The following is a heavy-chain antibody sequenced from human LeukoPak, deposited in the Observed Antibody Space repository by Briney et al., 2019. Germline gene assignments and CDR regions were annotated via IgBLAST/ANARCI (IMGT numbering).Heavy chain of an antibody. Sequence: GGSLRLSCAASGFTFSSYAMNWVRQAPGKGLEWVSAISGSGGSTYYADSVKGRFTISRDNSKNTLYLQMNSLRAEDTAVYYCSRSYCSGGRCYRFGTDYWGQGTLVTVSS. J-gene: IGHJ4*02. CDR3: SRSYCSGGRCYRFGTDY. D-gene: IGHD2-15*01. CDR1: GFTFSSYA. CDR2: ISGSGGST. V-gene: IGHV3-23*01.